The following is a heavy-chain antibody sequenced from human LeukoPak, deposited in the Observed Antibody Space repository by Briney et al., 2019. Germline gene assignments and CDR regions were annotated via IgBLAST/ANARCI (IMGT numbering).Heavy chain of an antibody. Sequence: GGSLRLSCTASGFSFCDYAMSWVRQAPGKGLEWVGFIRSKAYGGTPEYAASVEGRFTISRDDSKSIAYLQMNSLKTEDTAVYYCTRARGYSYGYIDYWGQGTLVTVSS. CDR2: IRSKAYGGTP. J-gene: IGHJ4*02. D-gene: IGHD5-18*01. CDR3: TRARGYSYGYIDY. CDR1: GFSFCDYA. V-gene: IGHV3-49*04.